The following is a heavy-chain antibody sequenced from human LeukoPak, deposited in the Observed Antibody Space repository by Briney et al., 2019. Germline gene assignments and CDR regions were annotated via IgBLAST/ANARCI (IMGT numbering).Heavy chain of an antibody. CDR2: IIPILGTA. V-gene: IGHV1-69*10. J-gene: IGHJ4*02. CDR3: ARLTSGWTSADY. Sequence: GASVKVSCKASGGTFSSYAISWVRQAPGQGLEWMGGIIPILGTANYAQKLQGRVTMTTDTSTSTAYMELRSLSSDDTAVYYCARLTSGWTSADYWGQGTLVTVSS. CDR1: GGTFSSYA. D-gene: IGHD6-19*01.